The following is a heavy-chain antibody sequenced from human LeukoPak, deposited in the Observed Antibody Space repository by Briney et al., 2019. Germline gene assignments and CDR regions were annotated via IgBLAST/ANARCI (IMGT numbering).Heavy chain of an antibody. J-gene: IGHJ4*02. Sequence: GGSLRLSCAASGCTFSSYSMSWVRQAPGKGLEWVSAISGSGGSTYYADSVKGRFTISRDNSKTTLYLQMNSLRAEDTAVYYCAKSVVVPHFDYWGQGTLVTVSS. CDR2: ISGSGGST. CDR1: GCTFSSYS. CDR3: AKSVVVPHFDY. D-gene: IGHD2-2*01. V-gene: IGHV3-23*01.